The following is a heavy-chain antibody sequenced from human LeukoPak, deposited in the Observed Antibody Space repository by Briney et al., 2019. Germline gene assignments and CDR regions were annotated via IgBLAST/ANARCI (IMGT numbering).Heavy chain of an antibody. CDR3: TRHPRPRVVGATALDY. CDR2: VRSKTYGGTT. V-gene: IGHV3-49*04. Sequence: GRSLRLCCTASGFTFGDYAMSWVRQAPGKGLEWVGFVRSKTYGGTTEYAASVKGRFTISRDDSKSISFLQMNSLKTEDTAVYYCTRHPRPRVVGATALDYWGQGTLVTVSS. CDR1: GFTFGDYA. J-gene: IGHJ4*02. D-gene: IGHD1-26*01.